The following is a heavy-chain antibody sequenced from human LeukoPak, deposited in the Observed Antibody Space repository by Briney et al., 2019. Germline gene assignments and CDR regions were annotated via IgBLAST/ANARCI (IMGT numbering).Heavy chain of an antibody. CDR3: ARESDTAMDFDY. Sequence: SETPSLTCTVSGGSISSYYWSWIRQPPGKGLEWIGYIYYSGSTNYNPSLKSRVTISVDTSKNQFSLKLSSVTAVDTAVYYCARESDTAMDFDYWGQGTLVTVSS. D-gene: IGHD5-18*01. J-gene: IGHJ4*02. CDR1: GGSISSYY. V-gene: IGHV4-59*01. CDR2: IYYSGST.